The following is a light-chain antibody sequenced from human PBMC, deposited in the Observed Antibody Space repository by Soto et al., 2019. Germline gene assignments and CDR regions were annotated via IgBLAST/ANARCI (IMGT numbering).Light chain of an antibody. Sequence: QSALTQPASVSGSPGQSITISCTGTSSDVGAYNYVSWYQQHPGKAPKLMIYGVSNRPSGISNRFSGSKSGNTASLTISGLQPDDEADYYCNSYAGNSGYVFGTGTKLTVL. CDR1: SSDVGAYNY. V-gene: IGLV2-14*03. CDR3: NSYAGNSGYV. CDR2: GVS. J-gene: IGLJ1*01.